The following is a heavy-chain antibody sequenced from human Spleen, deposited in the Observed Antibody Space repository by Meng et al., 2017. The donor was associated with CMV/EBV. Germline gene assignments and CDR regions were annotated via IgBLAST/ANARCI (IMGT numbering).Heavy chain of an antibody. V-gene: IGHV3-23*01. CDR3: AKGEWELPTFFDF. CDR1: GFTFSNYA. J-gene: IGHJ4*02. Sequence: GGSLRLSCSASGFTFSNYAMTWVRQAPGKGPKWVATINDSGRTTFYADSVKGRFTISRDNSNETLFLQMNSLTAEDTAVYYCAKGEWELPTFFDFWGQGTLVTVSS. CDR2: INDSGRTT. D-gene: IGHD1-26*01.